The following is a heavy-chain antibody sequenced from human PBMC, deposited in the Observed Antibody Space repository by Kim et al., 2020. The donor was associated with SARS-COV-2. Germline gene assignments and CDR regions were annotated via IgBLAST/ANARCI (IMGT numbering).Heavy chain of an antibody. J-gene: IGHJ6*03. Sequence: GGSLRLSCSASGFTFGDYALLWVRQAPGTGLEWVTFIRRKSYGETTEYAAFVKGRFTMSRDESKSIADLQSNSLKTEDTAMYYCIRIRDYYMDVWGKGTMVTVSS. V-gene: IGHV3-49*04. CDR1: GFTFGDYA. CDR3: IRIRDYYMDV. CDR2: IRRKSYGETT. D-gene: IGHD2-15*01.